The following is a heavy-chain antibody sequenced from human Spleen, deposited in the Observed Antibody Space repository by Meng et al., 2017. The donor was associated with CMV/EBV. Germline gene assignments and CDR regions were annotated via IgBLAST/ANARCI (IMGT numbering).Heavy chain of an antibody. J-gene: IGHJ6*02. CDR1: GYTFTNYD. V-gene: IGHV1-8*01. Sequence: ASVKVSCKASGYTFTNYDFNWVRQATGQGLEWMGWMNPSTGATGYAQKFQGRVTITTDESTSTAYMELSSLRSEDTAVYYCAIWGAASPDYYYGMDVWGQGTTVTVSS. D-gene: IGHD3-16*01. CDR3: AIWGAASPDYYYGMDV. CDR2: MNPSTGAT.